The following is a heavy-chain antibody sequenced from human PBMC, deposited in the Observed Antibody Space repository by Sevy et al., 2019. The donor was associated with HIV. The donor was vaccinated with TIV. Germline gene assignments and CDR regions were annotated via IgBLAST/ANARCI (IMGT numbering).Heavy chain of an antibody. V-gene: IGHV3-33*01. J-gene: IGHJ4*02. CDR3: AREDIRVAGIGYYFHS. CDR2: IWYDGTNR. D-gene: IGHD6-19*01. CDR1: GFSISGYG. Sequence: QLGGSLRLSCAASGFSISGYGMHWVRQAPGKGLEWVAVIWYDGTNREYADSVKGRFTISRDNSKNTLYLQMNSLRVEDTAVYYCAREDIRVAGIGYYFHSWGQGTLVTVSS.